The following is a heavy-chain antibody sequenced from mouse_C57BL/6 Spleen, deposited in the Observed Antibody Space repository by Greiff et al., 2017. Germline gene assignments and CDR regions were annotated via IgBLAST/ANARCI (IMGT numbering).Heavy chain of an antibody. CDR3: TKTSYYSNYQAMDY. CDR1: GYTFTDYE. D-gene: IGHD2-5*01. CDR2: IDPETGGT. V-gene: IGHV1-15*01. Sequence: QVQLQQSGAELVRPGASVTLSCKASGYTFTDYEMHWVKQTPVHGLEWIGAIDPETGGTAYNQKIKGKAILTADKSSSTAYLELRSLTSEDSAVYYCTKTSYYSNYQAMDYWGQGTSVTVAS. J-gene: IGHJ4*01.